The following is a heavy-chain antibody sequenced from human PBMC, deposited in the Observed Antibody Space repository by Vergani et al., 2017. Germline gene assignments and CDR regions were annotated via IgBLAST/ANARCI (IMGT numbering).Heavy chain of an antibody. CDR2: IYYSGCT. CDR3: ARDRGVYGMDV. J-gene: IGHJ6*02. CDR1: GGSVSSRSYY. Sequence: QVQLQESGPGLVKPSETLSLTCTVSGGSVSSRSYYWSWIRLPPGKGLEWIGYIYYSGCTNYSPSLQSGVTISVDTSKNQFSLKLSSVTAADTAVYYCARDRGVYGMDVWGQGTTVTVSS. V-gene: IGHV4-61*01. D-gene: IGHD3-10*01.